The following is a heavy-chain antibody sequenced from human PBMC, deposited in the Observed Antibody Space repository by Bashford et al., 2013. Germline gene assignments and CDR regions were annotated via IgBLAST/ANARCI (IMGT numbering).Heavy chain of an antibody. CDR1: GFTFSSYA. CDR2: IKSDGDEK. Sequence: GGSLRLSCAASGFTFSSYAMSWVRQAPGKGLEWVASIKSDGDEKYFVDSVKGRFTISRDNAKNSLYLQMDSLTAEDTAVYYCARVLNFYDTCDYWGQGTLVTVSS. CDR3: ARVLNFYDTCDY. V-gene: IGHV3-7*03. D-gene: IGHD3-16*01. J-gene: IGHJ4*02.